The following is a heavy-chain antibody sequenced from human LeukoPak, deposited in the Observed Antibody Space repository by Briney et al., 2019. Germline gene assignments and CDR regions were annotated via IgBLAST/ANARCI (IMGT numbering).Heavy chain of an antibody. CDR3: ARARSSGGSVTFDY. D-gene: IGHD2-15*01. V-gene: IGHV3-21*01. CDR1: GFTFSSYS. CDR2: ISSSSSYI. Sequence: GGSLRLTCAASGFTFSSYSMNWVRQAPGKGLEWVSSISSSSSYIYYADSVKGRFTISRDNAKNSLYLQMNSLRAEDTAVYYCARARSSGGSVTFDYWGQGTLVTVSS. J-gene: IGHJ4*02.